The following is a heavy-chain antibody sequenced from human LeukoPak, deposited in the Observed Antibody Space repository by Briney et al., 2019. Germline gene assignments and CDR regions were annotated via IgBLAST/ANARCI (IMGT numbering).Heavy chain of an antibody. V-gene: IGHV3-30*02. CDR2: IRYDGSNK. CDR1: GFTFSSYG. CDR3: AKKGYYDGSGYYMYYFDH. J-gene: IGHJ4*02. Sequence: GGSLRLSCAASGFTFSSYGMHWVRQAPGKGLEWVAFIRYDGSNKYYADSVKGRFTISRDNSKNTLYLQMNSLRAEDTAVYYCAKKGYYDGSGYYMYYFDHWGQGTLVTVSS. D-gene: IGHD3-22*01.